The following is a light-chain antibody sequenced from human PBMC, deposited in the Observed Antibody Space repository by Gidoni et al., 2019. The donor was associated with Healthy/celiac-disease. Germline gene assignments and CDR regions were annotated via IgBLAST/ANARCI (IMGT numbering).Light chain of an antibody. Sequence: DIVFTQSPATLSLSPGERATLSCRASQSVSSYIAWYQQKPGQAPRLLIYDASNRATGIPARFSGSGSGTDFTLTISSLEPEDFAVYYCQQRSNWPPITFXXXTRLEIK. CDR3: QQRSNWPPIT. V-gene: IGKV3-11*01. CDR2: DAS. CDR1: QSVSSY. J-gene: IGKJ5*01.